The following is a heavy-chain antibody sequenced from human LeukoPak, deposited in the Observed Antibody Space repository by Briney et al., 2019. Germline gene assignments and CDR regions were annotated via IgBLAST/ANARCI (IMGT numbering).Heavy chain of an antibody. V-gene: IGHV3-66*01. J-gene: IGHJ4*02. CDR3: ARAKHRSSWDLDY. Sequence: PGGSLRLSCAASGFTFSSYSMNWVLQAPGKGLEWVSVIYSGGSTYYADSVKGRFTISRDNSKNTLYLQMNSLRAEDTAVYYCARAKHRSSWDLDYWGQGTLVTVSS. CDR2: IYSGGST. D-gene: IGHD6-13*01. CDR1: GFTFSSYS.